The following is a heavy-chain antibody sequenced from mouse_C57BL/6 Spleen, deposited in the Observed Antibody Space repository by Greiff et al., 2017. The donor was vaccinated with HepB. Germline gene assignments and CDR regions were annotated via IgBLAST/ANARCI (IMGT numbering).Heavy chain of an antibody. Sequence: QVQLKQPGAELVMPGASVKLSCKASGYTFTSSWLHWVKQRPGHGLEWIGEIDPSDSYTNYNQKFKGKSTLAVDKSSSTAYMQRSSLTSEDSAVYYGASQLRDDGFAYWGQGTLVTVAA. CDR1: GYTFTSSW. J-gene: IGHJ3*01. D-gene: IGHD3-2*02. CDR2: IDPSDSYT. V-gene: IGHV1-69*01. CDR3: ASQLRDDGFAY.